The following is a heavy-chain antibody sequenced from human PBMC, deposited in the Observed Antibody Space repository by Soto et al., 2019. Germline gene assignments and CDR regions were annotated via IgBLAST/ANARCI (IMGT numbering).Heavy chain of an antibody. V-gene: IGHV3-30*18. Sequence: CSAAGFTFSSYGMHWVRQAPGKGLEWVTLISYDGSNKYYADSVKGRFTIFRDNSKNTLFLQMNSLRAEDTAVYYCAKDFPPYCGGDCFSDYWGQGTLVTVSS. CDR1: GFTFSSYG. D-gene: IGHD2-21*02. CDR2: ISYDGSNK. J-gene: IGHJ4*02. CDR3: AKDFPPYCGGDCFSDY.